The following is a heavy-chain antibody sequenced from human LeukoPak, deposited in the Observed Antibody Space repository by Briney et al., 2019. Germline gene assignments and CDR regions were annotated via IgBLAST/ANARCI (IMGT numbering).Heavy chain of an antibody. CDR1: GDSISSYY. D-gene: IGHD6-19*01. V-gene: IGHV4-59*08. CDR2: IYYSGST. J-gene: IGHJ4*02. CDR3: ARMHASGRYDDY. Sequence: PSETLSLTCTVSGDSISSYYWSWIRQPPGKGLEWIGYIYYSGSTYYNPSLKSRITISVDTSKNQFSLKLSSVTAADTAVYYCARMHASGRYDDYWGQGTLVTVSS.